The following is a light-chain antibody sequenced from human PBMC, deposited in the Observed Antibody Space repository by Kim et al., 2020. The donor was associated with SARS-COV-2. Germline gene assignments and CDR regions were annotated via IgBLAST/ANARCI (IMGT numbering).Light chain of an antibody. CDR3: QQYNNWRWT. CDR2: GAF. J-gene: IGKJ1*01. CDR1: QSVSSN. V-gene: IGKV3-15*01. Sequence: IVMTQSPATLSVSPGERVTLSCRASQSVSSNLAWYQQRPGQAPRLLIYGAFTRATGIPARFSGSGSGTEFTLTISSLQSEDFALYYCQQYNNWRWTFGQGTKVDIK.